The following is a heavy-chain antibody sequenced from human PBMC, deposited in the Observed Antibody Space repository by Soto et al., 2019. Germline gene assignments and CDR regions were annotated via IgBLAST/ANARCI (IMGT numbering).Heavy chain of an antibody. CDR2: IYYSGSA. Sequence: QLQLQESGPGLVKPSETLSLTCTVSGGSISSSSYYWGWIRQPPGKGLEWIGSIYYSGSAYYNPSLQSRVTISVDTSKNQFSLKLISVTAADTAVYYCARPQYHIAVRYFDLWGRGTLVTVSS. J-gene: IGHJ2*01. CDR1: GGSISSSSYY. V-gene: IGHV4-39*01. CDR3: ARPQYHIAVRYFDL. D-gene: IGHD6-19*01.